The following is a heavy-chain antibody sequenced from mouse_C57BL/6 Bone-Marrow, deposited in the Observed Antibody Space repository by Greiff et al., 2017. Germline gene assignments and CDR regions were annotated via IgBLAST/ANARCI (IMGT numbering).Heavy chain of an antibody. CDR3: ARLRTYSYAMDY. V-gene: IGHV1-82*01. J-gene: IGHJ4*01. CDR2: IYPGDGDT. CDR1: GYAFSSSW. D-gene: IGHD5-1*01. Sequence: QVQLQQSGPELVKPGASVKISCKASGYAFSSSWMNWVKQRPGKGLEWIGRIYPGDGDTNYNGKFKGKATLTADKSSSTAYMQLSSLTSEDSAVYFCARLRTYSYAMDYWGQGTSVTVSS.